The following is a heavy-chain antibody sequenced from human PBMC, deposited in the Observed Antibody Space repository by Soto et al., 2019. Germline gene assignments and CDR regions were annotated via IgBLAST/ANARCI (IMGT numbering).Heavy chain of an antibody. CDR2: INAGNGNT. CDR3: ARDGQEDCSGGSCYRPWFDY. D-gene: IGHD2-15*01. Sequence: QVQLVQSGAEVKKPGASVKVSCKASGYTFTNYDMHWVRQAPGQRLEWMGWINAGNGNTLYSRKFQGRVTITRDTSASTTYMELRSQRSDDTAVFYCARDGQEDCSGGSCYRPWFDYWGQGTLVTVSS. V-gene: IGHV1-3*01. CDR1: GYTFTNYD. J-gene: IGHJ4*02.